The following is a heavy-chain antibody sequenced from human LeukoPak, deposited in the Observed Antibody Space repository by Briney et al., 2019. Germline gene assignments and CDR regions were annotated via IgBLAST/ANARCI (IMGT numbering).Heavy chain of an antibody. CDR1: GFTVSSNF. CDR2: IYSRGGT. V-gene: IGHV3-53*01. D-gene: IGHD6-19*01. J-gene: IGHJ3*02. Sequence: GSLRLSCAASGFTVSSNFMSWVRQAPGKGLECVSVIYSRGGTYYADSVQGRFTISRDASKNTLFLQMNSLRAEDTAVYYCARDSLSRIAVAQSPDAFDIWGQGTMVTVSS. CDR3: ARDSLSRIAVAQSPDAFDI.